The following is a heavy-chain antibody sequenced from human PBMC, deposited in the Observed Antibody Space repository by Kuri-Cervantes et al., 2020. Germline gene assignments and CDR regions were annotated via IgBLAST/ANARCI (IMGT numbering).Heavy chain of an antibody. CDR1: GFTFSSYS. V-gene: IGHV3-7*04. CDR3: ARVGYDILTGSDNWFDP. CDR2: IKQDGSEK. D-gene: IGHD3-9*01. J-gene: IGHJ5*02. Sequence: GGSLRLSCAASGFTFSSYSMNWVRQAPGKGLEWVANIKQDGSEKYYVDSVKGRFTISRDNAKNSLYLQMNSLRAEDTAVYYCARVGYDILTGSDNWFDPWGQGTLVTVSS.